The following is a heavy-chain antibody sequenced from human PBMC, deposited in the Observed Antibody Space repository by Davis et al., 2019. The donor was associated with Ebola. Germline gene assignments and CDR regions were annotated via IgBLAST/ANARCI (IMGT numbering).Heavy chain of an antibody. Sequence: AASVKVSCKASGYTFTSYGISWVRQAPGQGLEWMGWISAYNGNTNYAQKLQGRVTMTTDTSTSTAYMELRSLRSDDTAVYYCARGHTYGRWDDWFDPWGQGTLVTVSS. D-gene: IGHD5-18*01. CDR3: ARGHTYGRWDDWFDP. CDR2: ISAYNGNT. V-gene: IGHV1-18*01. CDR1: GYTFTSYG. J-gene: IGHJ5*02.